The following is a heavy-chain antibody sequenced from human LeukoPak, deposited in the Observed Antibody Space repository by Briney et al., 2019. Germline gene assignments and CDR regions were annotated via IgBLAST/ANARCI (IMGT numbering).Heavy chain of an antibody. V-gene: IGHV4-30-4*08. D-gene: IGHD3-10*01. J-gene: IGHJ3*02. CDR2: ISYSGGT. CDR3: ASTSKYIGSGRDDSFDI. Sequence: PSETQSLTCTVSGGSISSSSYYWGWIRQPPGKGLEWIGYISYSGGTYYNPSLKSRIGISIDTSKSQFSLKMSSVTAADTAIYYCASTSKYIGSGRDDSFDIWGQGTLVTVSS. CDR1: GGSISSSSYY.